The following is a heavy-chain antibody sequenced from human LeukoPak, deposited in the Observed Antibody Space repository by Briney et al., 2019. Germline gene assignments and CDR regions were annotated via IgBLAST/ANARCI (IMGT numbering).Heavy chain of an antibody. CDR3: ARQGADYFYYHIDV. CDR2: IYYSGST. J-gene: IGHJ6*03. Sequence: SETLSLTCSVSGGSISSNSFYWGWIRQPPGKGLEWIGSIYYSGSTFYNSSLESRVSLSVDMSKNQLSLKLTSMTAADTAVYYCARQGADYFYYHIDVWGEGTAVAVSS. D-gene: IGHD3-16*01. V-gene: IGHV4-39*01. CDR1: GGSISSNSFY.